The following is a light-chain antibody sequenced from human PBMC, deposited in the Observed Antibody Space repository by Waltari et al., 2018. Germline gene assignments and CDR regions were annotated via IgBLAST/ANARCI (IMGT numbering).Light chain of an antibody. J-gene: IGLJ2*01. V-gene: IGLV1-40*01. Sequence: QSVLTQPPSVSGAPGQRVTISCTLSSYTIGAGYAVHRYQQLPGTAPKLLIYGNSNRPSGVPDRFSGSKSGTSASLAITGLQAEDEADYYCQSYDSSLSGCVVFGGGTKLTVL. CDR1: SYTIGAGYA. CDR2: GNS. CDR3: QSYDSSLSGCVV.